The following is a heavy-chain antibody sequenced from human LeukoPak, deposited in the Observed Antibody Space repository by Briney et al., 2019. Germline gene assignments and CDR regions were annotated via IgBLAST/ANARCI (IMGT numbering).Heavy chain of an antibody. J-gene: IGHJ4*02. Sequence: PSETLSLTCTVSGYSISSGYYWGWIRQPPGKGLEWIGSIYHSGSTYYNPSLKSRVTISVDTSKNQFSLKLSSVTAADTAVYYCARRVDTAVDYWGQGTLVTVSS. D-gene: IGHD5-18*01. CDR3: ARRVDTAVDY. CDR2: IYHSGST. V-gene: IGHV4-38-2*02. CDR1: GYSISSGYY.